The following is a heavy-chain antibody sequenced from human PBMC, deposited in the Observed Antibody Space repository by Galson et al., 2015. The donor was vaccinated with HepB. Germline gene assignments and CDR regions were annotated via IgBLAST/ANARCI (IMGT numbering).Heavy chain of an antibody. D-gene: IGHD1-26*01. Sequence: SLRLSCAASGFTFSGSAMHWVRQASGKGLEWVGRIRSKANSYATAYAASVKGRFTISRDDSKNTAYLQMNSLTTEDTAVYYCTRLDGAVNYYYGMDVWGQGTTVTVSS. CDR2: IRSKANSYAT. J-gene: IGHJ6*02. V-gene: IGHV3-73*01. CDR3: TRLDGAVNYYYGMDV. CDR1: GFTFSGSA.